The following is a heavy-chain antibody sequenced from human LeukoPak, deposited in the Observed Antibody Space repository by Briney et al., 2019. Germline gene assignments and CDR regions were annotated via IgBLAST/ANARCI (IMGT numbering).Heavy chain of an antibody. CDR3: ARQPYYYGSGSYYKSWFDP. Sequence: ASVKVSCKASGYTFTSYDINWVRQATGQGLEWMGWMNPNSGNTGYAQKFQGRVTITRNTSISTAYMELSSLRSEDTAVYYCARQPYYYGSGSYYKSWFDPWGQGTLVTVSS. V-gene: IGHV1-8*03. J-gene: IGHJ5*02. CDR1: GYTFTSYD. D-gene: IGHD3-10*01. CDR2: MNPNSGNT.